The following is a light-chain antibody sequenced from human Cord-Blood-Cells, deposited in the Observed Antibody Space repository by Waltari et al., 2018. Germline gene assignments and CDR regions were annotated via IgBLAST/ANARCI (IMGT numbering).Light chain of an antibody. Sequence: DIQMTQSPSSLSASVGDRVTITCRASQSISSYLNWYQQKPGKAPKLLIYAASSLQSGVPSRFSGSGSGTDFTLTISSLQPEDFATYYYQQSYSTPTFGQGT. V-gene: IGKV1-39*01. J-gene: IGKJ5*01. CDR2: AAS. CDR1: QSISSY. CDR3: QQSYSTPT.